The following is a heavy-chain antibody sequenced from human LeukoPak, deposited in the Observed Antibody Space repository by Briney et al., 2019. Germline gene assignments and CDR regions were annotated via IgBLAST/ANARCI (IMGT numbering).Heavy chain of an antibody. CDR2: INEDGTSA. CDR1: GFVLSVYW. V-gene: IGHV3-74*01. D-gene: IGHD5-18*01. Sequence: GGSLGLSCAASGFVLSVYWMHWVRQAPGKGLVWVAHINEDGTSASHADSVKGRFTISRDNAKNTLYLQMNSLTVEDTAVYYCARVPTNSYGFGQWGQGSLVTVSS. CDR3: ARVPTNSYGFGQ. J-gene: IGHJ4*02.